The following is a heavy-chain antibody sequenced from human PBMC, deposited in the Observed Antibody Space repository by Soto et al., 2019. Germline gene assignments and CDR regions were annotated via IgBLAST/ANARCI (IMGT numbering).Heavy chain of an antibody. D-gene: IGHD6-19*01. J-gene: IGHJ6*02. Sequence: GGSLRLSCAASGFTFSGYWMSWVRQAPGKGLEWVANIKQDGSEKYYVDSVKGRFTISRDNAENSLYLQMNSLRAADTAVYYCARVTAVAGIDYYYGMDVWGQGTTVTVSS. CDR2: IKQDGSEK. CDR1: GFTFSGYW. CDR3: ARVTAVAGIDYYYGMDV. V-gene: IGHV3-7*03.